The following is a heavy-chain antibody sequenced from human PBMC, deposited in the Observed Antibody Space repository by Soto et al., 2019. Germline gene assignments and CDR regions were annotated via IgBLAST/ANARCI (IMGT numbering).Heavy chain of an antibody. V-gene: IGHV2-5*02. J-gene: IGHJ4*02. CDR2: IYWDDDK. CDR3: VHATPVTTGCDY. CDR1: GFSLSTTGVG. Sequence: QITLKESGPTLVKPTQTLTLTCTFSGFSLSTTGVGVGWIRQPPGKALDWLALIYWDDDKRYSPSLKSRLTITKDTSKTHVVLTMTNMDPIDTATYDCVHATPVTTGCDYWGQGTLVTVSS. D-gene: IGHD4-17*01.